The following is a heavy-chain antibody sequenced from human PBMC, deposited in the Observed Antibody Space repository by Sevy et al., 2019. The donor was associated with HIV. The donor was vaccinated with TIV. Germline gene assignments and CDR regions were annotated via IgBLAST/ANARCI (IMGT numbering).Heavy chain of an antibody. CDR1: GYTFTDEY. CDR3: ARDAGGGTTNSCLDV. CDR2: IFPNSGVT. D-gene: IGHD1-7*01. V-gene: IGHV1-2*06. J-gene: IGHJ6*02. Sequence: ASVKVSCKASGYTFTDEYLHWVRQAPGQGLEWIGRIFPNSGVTKSAQRFRGRVTMTRDTSISTADMELSGLRSDDTAVYYCARDAGGGTTNSCLDVWGQGTTVTVSS.